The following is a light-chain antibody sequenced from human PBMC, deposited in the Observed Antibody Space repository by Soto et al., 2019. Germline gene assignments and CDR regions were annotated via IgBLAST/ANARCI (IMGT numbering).Light chain of an antibody. V-gene: IGKV3-15*01. CDR2: GSS. CDR3: QQYNGWPST. CDR1: QSLSSN. Sequence: ELVMTQSPATLSVSPGERATLSFRASQSLSSNLAWYPQKPVQAPRLLIYGSSARATGIPAGFSGSESGIEFNLAISSLQSEDFAIYYCQQYNGWPSTFGQGTRLEIK. J-gene: IGKJ2*01.